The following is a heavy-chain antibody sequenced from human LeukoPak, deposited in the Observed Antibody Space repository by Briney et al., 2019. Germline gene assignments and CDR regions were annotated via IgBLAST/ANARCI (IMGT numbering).Heavy chain of an antibody. D-gene: IGHD6-13*01. J-gene: IGHJ4*02. CDR3: ARKIVAAWAFDY. V-gene: IGHV4-59*01. CDR2: TYYNGDT. CDR1: GGSSSYY. Sequence: SETLSLTCTVSGGSSSYYWSWIRQPPGKGLEWIGYTYYNGDTDSNPSLESRVTISLDTSKNQFSLKLTSVTAADTAVYYCARKIVAAWAFDYWGQGTLVTVSS.